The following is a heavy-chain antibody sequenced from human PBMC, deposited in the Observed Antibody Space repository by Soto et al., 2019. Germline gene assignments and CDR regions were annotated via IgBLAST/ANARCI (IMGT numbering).Heavy chain of an antibody. J-gene: IGHJ4*02. Sequence: SVKVSCKASGDSFSKYTVNWVRQAPRQGLEWMGGIIPRFGTTNYAPTLQDRVTITADEPMNTVYMELSSLRSEDTALYYCARGRGLYNSGRSQLDSWGQGTLVTVSS. V-gene: IGHV1-69*13. CDR2: IIPRFGTT. D-gene: IGHD1-26*01. CDR3: ARGRGLYNSGRSQLDS. CDR1: GDSFSKYT.